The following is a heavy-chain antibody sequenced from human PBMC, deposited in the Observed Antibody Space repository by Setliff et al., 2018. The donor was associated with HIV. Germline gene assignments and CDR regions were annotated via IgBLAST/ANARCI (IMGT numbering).Heavy chain of an antibody. V-gene: IGHV4-38-2*01. Sequence: SETLSLSCAVSGYSITSDYYWGWIRQPPGKGLEWIGIFDHSGGTKYNPSLKSRVTISLDTSKNQFSLKLSSVTAADTAVYYCARARFWSGYYTGDNYYYMDVWGKGTTVTVSS. CDR1: GYSITSDYY. CDR2: FDHSGGT. CDR3: ARARFWSGYYTGDNYYYMDV. J-gene: IGHJ6*03. D-gene: IGHD3-3*01.